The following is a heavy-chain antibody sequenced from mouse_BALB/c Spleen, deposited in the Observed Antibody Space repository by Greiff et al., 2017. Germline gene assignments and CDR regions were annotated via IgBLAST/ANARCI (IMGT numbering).Heavy chain of an antibody. CDR1: GYAFTNYL. CDR2: INPGSGGT. Sequence: QVQLQQSGAELVRPGTSVKVSCKASGYAFTNYLIEWVKQRPGQGLEWIGVINPGSGGTNYNEKFKGKATLTADKSSSTAYMQLSSLTSDDSAVYFCARRDYGSSYDAMDYWGQGTSVTVSS. D-gene: IGHD1-1*01. CDR3: ARRDYGSSYDAMDY. V-gene: IGHV1-54*01. J-gene: IGHJ4*01.